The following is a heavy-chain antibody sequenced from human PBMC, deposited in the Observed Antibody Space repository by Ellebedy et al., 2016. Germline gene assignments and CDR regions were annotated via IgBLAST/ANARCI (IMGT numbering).Heavy chain of an antibody. CDR3: AKDRQVRWYNS. CDR2: IHYSGTS. Sequence: SETLSLTCTVSGDSISSRYWGWIRQPPGKGLEWIGCIHYSGTSNYNPSLKSRVTISVDTSKNQFSLELSSVTAADTAVYYCAKDRQVRWYNSWGQGTLVTVSS. CDR1: GDSISSRY. J-gene: IGHJ5*01. V-gene: IGHV4-59*11.